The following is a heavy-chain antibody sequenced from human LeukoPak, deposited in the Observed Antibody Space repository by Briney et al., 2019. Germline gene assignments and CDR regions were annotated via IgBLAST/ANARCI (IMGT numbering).Heavy chain of an antibody. CDR1: GGSISSSIYY. D-gene: IGHD3-22*01. V-gene: IGHV4-39*01. J-gene: IGHJ4*02. CDR3: ARGEGEYYDSSGYFDY. CDR2: IYYSGST. Sequence: SETLSLTCTVSGGSISSSIYYWGWIRQPPRKGLEWIGSIYYSGSTYYNPSLKSRVTISVYTSNNQFSLNLSSVTAADTAVYYCARGEGEYYDSSGYFDYWGQGTLVTVSS.